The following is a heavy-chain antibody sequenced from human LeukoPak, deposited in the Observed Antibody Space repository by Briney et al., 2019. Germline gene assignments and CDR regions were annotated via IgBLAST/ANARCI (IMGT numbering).Heavy chain of an antibody. CDR1: GGPMFSHY. V-gene: IGHV4-4*07. J-gene: IGHJ4*02. CDR2: IYTSGST. CDR3: AREDSSSWLFDY. D-gene: IGHD6-13*01. Sequence: SETLSLTCTVSGGPMFSHYWSWIRQTAGKGLEWIGRIYTSGSTNYNPSLKSRVTMSVDTSKNQFSLKLSSVTAADTAVYYCAREDSSSWLFDYWGQGTLSTVSS.